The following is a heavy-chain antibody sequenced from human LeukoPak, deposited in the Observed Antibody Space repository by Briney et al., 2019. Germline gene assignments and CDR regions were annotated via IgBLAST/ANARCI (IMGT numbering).Heavy chain of an antibody. D-gene: IGHD3-9*01. CDR3: ARDQSDYDILTGLNWFDP. J-gene: IGHJ5*02. Sequence: GGSLRLSCAASGSTFSDYYMSWIRQAPGKGLEWVSYISSSGSTTYYADSVKGRFTISRDNAKNSLYLQTNSLRAEDTAVYYCARDQSDYDILTGLNWFDPWGQGTLVTVSS. V-gene: IGHV3-11*01. CDR1: GSTFSDYY. CDR2: ISSSGSTT.